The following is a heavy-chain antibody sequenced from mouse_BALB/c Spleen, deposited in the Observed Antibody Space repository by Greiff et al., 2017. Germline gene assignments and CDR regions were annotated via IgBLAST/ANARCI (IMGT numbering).Heavy chain of an antibody. D-gene: IGHD1-1*01. CDR3: ARDYYGSSYDWYFDV. J-gene: IGHJ1*01. CDR1: GFNIKDTY. V-gene: IGHV14-3*02. CDR2: IDPANGNT. Sequence: EVQLQQSGAELVKPAASVKLSCTASGFNIKDTYMHWVKQRPEQGLEWIGRIDPANGNTKYDPKFQGKATITADTSSNTAYLQLSSLTSEDTAVYYCARDYYGSSYDWYFDVWGAGTTVTVSS.